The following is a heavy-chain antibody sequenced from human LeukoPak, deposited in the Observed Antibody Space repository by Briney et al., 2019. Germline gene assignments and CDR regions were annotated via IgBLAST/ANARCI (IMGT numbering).Heavy chain of an antibody. CDR3: TTSGNPSLIDI. V-gene: IGHV3-15*07. CDR2: IKRKSDGGTT. CDR1: GFTFTNAW. J-gene: IGHJ3*02. D-gene: IGHD1-26*01. Sequence: GGSLRLSCAASGFTFTNAWMNWARQAPGKGLEWVGRIKRKSDGGTTDYAAPVKGRFTISRDDSKSILYFQMNSLKTEDTAVYYCTTSGNPSLIDIWGQGTMVTVSS.